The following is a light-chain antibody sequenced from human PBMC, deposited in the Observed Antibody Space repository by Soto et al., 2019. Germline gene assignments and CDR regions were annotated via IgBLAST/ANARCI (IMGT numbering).Light chain of an antibody. CDR1: SSDFGGYNY. CDR3: CSYAGSYTLYV. J-gene: IGLJ1*01. V-gene: IGLV2-11*01. Sequence: QSVLTQPRSVTGSHGQSVTISCTGTSSDFGGYNYVSWYQQHPGKAPKLMIYDVSKRPSGVPDRFSGSKSGNTASLTISGLQAEDEADYYCCSYAGSYTLYVFGTGTKVTVL. CDR2: DVS.